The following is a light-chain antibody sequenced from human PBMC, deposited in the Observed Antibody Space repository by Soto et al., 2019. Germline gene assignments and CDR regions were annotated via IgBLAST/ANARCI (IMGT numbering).Light chain of an antibody. CDR3: AAWDDSLSGHYV. Sequence: QSVLTQPPSASGTPGQRVTISCSGSSSNIGSNYVYWYQQLPGTAPKLLIYRNNQRPSGVPDRFSGSKSGTSASLAISGLRSEDEADSYCAAWDDSLSGHYVFGTGTKVTV. CDR1: SSNIGSNY. V-gene: IGLV1-47*01. J-gene: IGLJ1*01. CDR2: RNN.